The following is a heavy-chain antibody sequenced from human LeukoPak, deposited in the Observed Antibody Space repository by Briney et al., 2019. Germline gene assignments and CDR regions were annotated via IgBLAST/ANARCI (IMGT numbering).Heavy chain of an antibody. CDR2: IFYSGST. V-gene: IGHV4-59*01. CDR3: ARDALDAFDI. Sequence: SETLSLTCTVSGGSISSYYWSWIRQPPGKGLEWIGYIFYSGSTNYNPSLKSRVTISVDTSKKQLSLKLSSVTAADTAVYYCARDALDAFDIWGQGTMVTVSS. CDR1: GGSISSYY. J-gene: IGHJ3*02.